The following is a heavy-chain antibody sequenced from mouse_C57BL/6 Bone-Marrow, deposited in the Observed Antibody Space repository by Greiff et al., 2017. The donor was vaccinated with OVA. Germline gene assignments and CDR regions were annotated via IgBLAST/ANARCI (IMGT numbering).Heavy chain of an antibody. CDR2: INPGSGGT. D-gene: IGHD2-10*01. CDR1: GYAFTNYL. Sequence: VQLQQSGAELVRPGTSVKLSCKASGYAFTNYLIEWVKQRPGQGLEWIGVINPGSGGTNYNEKFKGKATLTADKSSSTAYMQLSSLTSEDSAVYFCARRPYYGNYFYAMDYWGQGTSVTVSS. CDR3: ARRPYYGNYFYAMDY. J-gene: IGHJ4*01. V-gene: IGHV1-54*01.